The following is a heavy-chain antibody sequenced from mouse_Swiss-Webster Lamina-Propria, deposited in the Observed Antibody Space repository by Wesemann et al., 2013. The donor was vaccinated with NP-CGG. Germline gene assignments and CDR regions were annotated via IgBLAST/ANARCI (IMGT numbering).Heavy chain of an antibody. CDR2: ISSGGSYT. D-gene: IGHD2-3*01. CDR3: ARQGWLPHYYAMDY. V-gene: IGHV5-9-3*01. J-gene: IGHJ4*01. Sequence: LEWVATISSGGSYTYYPDSVKGRFTISRDNAKNTLYLQMSSLRSEDTAMYYCARQGWLPHYYAMDYWGQGTSVTVSS.